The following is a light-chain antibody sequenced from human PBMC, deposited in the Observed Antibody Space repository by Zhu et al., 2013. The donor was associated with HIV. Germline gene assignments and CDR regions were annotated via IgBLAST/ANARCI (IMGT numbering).Light chain of an antibody. CDR2: KAS. J-gene: IGKJ2*01. Sequence: DVQMTQSPSTLSASTGDRVIISCRASQSIGNWLAWYQHKSGKAPKLLIYKASTLENGVPSRFSGDGSGTQFTLTITDVQPDDFATYYCQQYKSQLYSFGQGTRLDIK. V-gene: IGKV1-5*03. CDR3: QQYKSQLYS. CDR1: QSIGNW.